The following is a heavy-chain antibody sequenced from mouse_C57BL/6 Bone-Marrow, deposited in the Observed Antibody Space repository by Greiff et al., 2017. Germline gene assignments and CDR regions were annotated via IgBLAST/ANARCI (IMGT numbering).Heavy chain of an antibody. J-gene: IGHJ1*03. V-gene: IGHV3-6*01. D-gene: IGHD2-1*01. Sequence: EVKLMESGPGLVKPSQSLSLTCSVTGYSITSGYYWNWIRQFPGNKLEWMGYISYDGSNNYNPSLKNRISITRDTSKNQFFLKLNSVTTEDTATYYCAREGYYGNSWYFDVWGTGTTVTVSS. CDR1: GYSITSGYY. CDR2: ISYDGSN. CDR3: AREGYYGNSWYFDV.